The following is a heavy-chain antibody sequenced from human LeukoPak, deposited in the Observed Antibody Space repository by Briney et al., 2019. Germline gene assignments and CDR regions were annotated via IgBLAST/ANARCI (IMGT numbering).Heavy chain of an antibody. CDR2: INGDGRNI. V-gene: IGHV3-74*01. D-gene: IGHD1-26*01. J-gene: IGHJ3*02. Sequence: GGSLRLSCVASGFTFSSYWMHWVRQDPRKGLVWVSRINGDGRNINYADSVRGRFTISRDNAKNTLYLQMNTLRVEDTAVYYCAKRGYDGAASYAFDIWGQGTMVTVSS. CDR3: AKRGYDGAASYAFDI. CDR1: GFTFSSYW.